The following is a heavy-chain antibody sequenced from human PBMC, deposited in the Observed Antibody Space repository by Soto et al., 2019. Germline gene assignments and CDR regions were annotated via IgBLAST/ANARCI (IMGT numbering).Heavy chain of an antibody. Sequence: GGSLRLSCAASGFTFSSYSMNWVRQAPGKGLEWVSSISGSSSYIYYADSVKGRFTISRDNAKNSLYLQMNSLRAEDTAVYYCARIDGDYVTYPFDYWGPGTLVTVSS. D-gene: IGHD4-17*01. V-gene: IGHV3-21*01. CDR3: ARIDGDYVTYPFDY. J-gene: IGHJ4*02. CDR2: ISGSSSYI. CDR1: GFTFSSYS.